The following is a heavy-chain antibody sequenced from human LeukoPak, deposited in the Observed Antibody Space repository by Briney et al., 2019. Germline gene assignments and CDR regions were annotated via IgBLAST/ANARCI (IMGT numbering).Heavy chain of an antibody. CDR3: ARVVRTVLLWFGELSCYFDY. J-gene: IGHJ4*02. CDR1: GGSFSGYY. CDR2: INHSGST. Sequence: SETLSLTCAVYGGSFSGYYWSWIRQPPGKGLEWIGEINHSGSTNYNPSLKSRVTISVDTSKDQFSLKLSSVTAADTAVYYCARVVRTVLLWFGELSCYFDYWGQGTLVTVSS. D-gene: IGHD3-10*01. V-gene: IGHV4-34*01.